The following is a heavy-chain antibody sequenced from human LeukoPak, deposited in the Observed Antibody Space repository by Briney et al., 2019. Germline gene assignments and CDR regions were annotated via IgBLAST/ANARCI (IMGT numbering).Heavy chain of an antibody. D-gene: IGHD3-9*01. Sequence: SETLSLTCTVSGGSISSGGYHWSWIRQHPGKGLEWIGYIYYSGSTYYNPSLKSRVTISVDTSKNQFSLKLSSVTAADTAVYYCASTYYDILTGYSPFQHWGQGTLVTVSS. CDR3: ASTYYDILTGYSPFQH. V-gene: IGHV4-31*03. CDR2: IYYSGST. CDR1: GGSISSGGYH. J-gene: IGHJ1*01.